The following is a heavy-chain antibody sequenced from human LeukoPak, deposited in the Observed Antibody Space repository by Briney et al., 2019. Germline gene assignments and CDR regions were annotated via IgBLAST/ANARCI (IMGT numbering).Heavy chain of an antibody. CDR3: ARPPRDY. CDR1: GGSFSGYY. V-gene: IGHV4-34*01. J-gene: IGHJ4*02. Sequence: SETLSLTCAVYGGSFSGYYWSWIRQPPGKGLEWIGEINHSGSTNYNPSLKSRVSISVDTSKNQFSLKLSSVTAADTAVYYCARPPRDYWGQGTLVTVSS. CDR2: INHSGST.